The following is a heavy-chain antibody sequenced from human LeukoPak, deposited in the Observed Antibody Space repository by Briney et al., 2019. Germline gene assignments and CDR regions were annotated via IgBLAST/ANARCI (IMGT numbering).Heavy chain of an antibody. J-gene: IGHJ6*02. D-gene: IGHD2-2*01. V-gene: IGHV3-21*01. CDR2: ISSSSSYI. Sequence: GGSLRLSCAASGFTFSSYSMNWVRQAPGKVLEWVSSISSSSSYIYYADSVKGRFTISRDNAKNSLYLQMNSLRAEDTAVYYCARDKVVVPAAMAYYYYYGTDVWGQGTTVTVSS. CDR1: GFTFSSYS. CDR3: ARDKVVVPAAMAYYYYYGTDV.